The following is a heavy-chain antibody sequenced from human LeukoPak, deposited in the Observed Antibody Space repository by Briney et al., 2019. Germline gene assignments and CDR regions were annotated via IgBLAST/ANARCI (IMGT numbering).Heavy chain of an antibody. V-gene: IGHV4-34*01. J-gene: IGHJ5*02. CDR3: ARGPMRGWFDP. Sequence: SETLSLTCAVYGGSFSGYYWSWIRQPPGKGLEWIGEINHSGSINYNSSLKSRVTISVGTSKNQFSLKLSSVTAADTAVFYCARGPMRGWFDPWGQGTLVTVSS. CDR1: GGSFSGYY. CDR2: INHSGSI.